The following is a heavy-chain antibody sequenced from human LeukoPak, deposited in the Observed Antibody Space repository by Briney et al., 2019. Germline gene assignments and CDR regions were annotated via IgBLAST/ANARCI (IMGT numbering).Heavy chain of an antibody. V-gene: IGHV4-4*09. D-gene: IGHD2-2*01. CDR2: IYTSGST. Sequence: SETLSLTCTVSGGSIIGYYWTWIRQPPGKGLEWIEYIYTSGSTNYNPSLKSRVTMSVDMSKNQFSLQLSSVTAADTAVYYCARQSCSSTSCPHRNVFDIWGQGTMVTVSS. CDR3: ARQSCSSTSCPHRNVFDI. CDR1: GGSIIGYY. J-gene: IGHJ3*02.